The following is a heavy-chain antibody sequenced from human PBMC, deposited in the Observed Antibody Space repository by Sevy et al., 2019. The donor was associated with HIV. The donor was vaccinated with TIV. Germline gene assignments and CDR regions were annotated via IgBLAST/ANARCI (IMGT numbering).Heavy chain of an antibody. D-gene: IGHD5-18*01. Sequence: GGFLRLSCSASGFTFSSYAMHWVRQAPGKGLEYVSAISSNGGSTYYADSVKGRFTISRDNSKNTLYLQMSSLRAEDTAVYYCVKGSYSYGDKDYDAFDIWGQGTMVTVSS. J-gene: IGHJ3*02. CDR1: GFTFSSYA. CDR2: ISSNGGST. CDR3: VKGSYSYGDKDYDAFDI. V-gene: IGHV3-64D*06.